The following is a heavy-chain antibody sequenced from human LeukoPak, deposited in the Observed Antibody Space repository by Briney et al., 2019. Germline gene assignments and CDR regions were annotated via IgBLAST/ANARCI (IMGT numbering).Heavy chain of an antibody. Sequence: PGGSLRLSCAASGFTFSSYWMSWVRQAPGKGLEWVANIKQDGSEKYYVDSVKGRFTISRDNAKNSLYLQMNSLRAEDTAVCYCARDTRYSGSYYDEYYFDYWGQGTLVTVSS. CDR2: IKQDGSEK. V-gene: IGHV3-7*01. J-gene: IGHJ4*02. D-gene: IGHD1-26*01. CDR3: ARDTRYSGSYYDEYYFDY. CDR1: GFTFSSYW.